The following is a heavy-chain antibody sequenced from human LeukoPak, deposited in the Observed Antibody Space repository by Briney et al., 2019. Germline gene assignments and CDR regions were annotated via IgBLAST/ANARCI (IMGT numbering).Heavy chain of an antibody. CDR1: GFTFSSYA. Sequence: PGGSLRLSCAASGFTFSSYATHWVRQAPGKGLEWVAVISYDGSNKYYADSVKGRFTISRDNSKNTLYLQMNSLRAEDTAVYYCARVGYSGSYYFAFDIWGQGTMVTVSS. D-gene: IGHD1-26*01. CDR3: ARVGYSGSYYFAFDI. CDR2: ISYDGSNK. J-gene: IGHJ3*02. V-gene: IGHV3-30-3*01.